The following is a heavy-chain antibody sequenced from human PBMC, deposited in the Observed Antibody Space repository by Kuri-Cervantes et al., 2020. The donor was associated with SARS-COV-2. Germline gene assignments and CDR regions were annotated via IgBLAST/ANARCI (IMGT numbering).Heavy chain of an antibody. J-gene: IGHJ6*03. CDR1: GYTFTGYY. Sequence: ASVKVSCKASGYTFTGYYMHWVRQAPGQGLEWMGWINPNSGGTNYAQKFQGRVTMTRDTSISTAYMELSRLRSDDTAVYYCARGPPRYCGSSTSCYGGGGYYYYMDVWGKGTTVTVSS. D-gene: IGHD2-2*01. V-gene: IGHV1-2*02. CDR2: INPNSGGT. CDR3: ARGPPRYCGSSTSCYGGGGYYYYMDV.